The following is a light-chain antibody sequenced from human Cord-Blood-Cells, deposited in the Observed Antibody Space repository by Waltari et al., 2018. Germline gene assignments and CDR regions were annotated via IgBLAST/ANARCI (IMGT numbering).Light chain of an antibody. Sequence: DIQMTQSPSSLSASVGDRVTITCRGSQSISSYLNWYQQKPGKAHKLLIYAASSLQSGVPSRFSGSGSGTDFTLTISSLQPEDFATYYCQQSYSTPYTFGQGTKLEIK. J-gene: IGKJ2*01. V-gene: IGKV1-39*01. CDR1: QSISSY. CDR3: QQSYSTPYT. CDR2: AAS.